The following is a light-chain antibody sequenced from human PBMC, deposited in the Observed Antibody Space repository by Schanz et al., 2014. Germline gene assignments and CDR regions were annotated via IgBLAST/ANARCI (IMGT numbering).Light chain of an antibody. CDR3: CSYAGSFVV. V-gene: IGLV2-11*01. CDR1: SSDVGGYNY. Sequence: QSALPQPASVSGSPGQSITISCTGTSSDVGGYNYVSWYQQHPGKAPKLMIYDVSKRPSGVPDRFSGSKSGNTASLTISGLQAEDEADYYCCSYAGSFVVFGGGTKLTVL. J-gene: IGLJ2*01. CDR2: DVS.